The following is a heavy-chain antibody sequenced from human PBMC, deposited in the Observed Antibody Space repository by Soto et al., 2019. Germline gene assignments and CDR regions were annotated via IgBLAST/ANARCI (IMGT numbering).Heavy chain of an antibody. Sequence: SETLSLTCAVYGGSFSGYYWSWIRQPPGKGLEWIGYIYYSGSTYYNPSLKSRVTISVDTSKNQFSLKLSSVTAADTAVYYCARDSRQFLEWLLFGAFDIWGQGTMVTVSS. V-gene: IGHV4-30-4*08. J-gene: IGHJ3*02. CDR2: IYYSGST. CDR3: ARDSRQFLEWLLFGAFDI. D-gene: IGHD3-3*01. CDR1: GGSFSGYY.